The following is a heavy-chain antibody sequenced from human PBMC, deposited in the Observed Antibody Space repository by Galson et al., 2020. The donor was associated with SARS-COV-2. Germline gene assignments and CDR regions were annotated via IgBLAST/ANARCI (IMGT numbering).Heavy chain of an antibody. J-gene: IGHJ4*02. CDR1: GSSIRIDGYY. D-gene: IGHD3-10*01. V-gene: IGHV4-31*03. CDR3: ARIYLYGSGRHHFDY. Sequence: SETLSLTCSVSGSSIRIDGYYWTWIRQRPGQGLEWVGHIYYSGRTFYSPALKSRLSMSVDMSKNQFSLQLTSVTAADTAMYYCARIYLYGSGRHHFDYWGQGTLVTVSS. CDR2: IYYSGRT.